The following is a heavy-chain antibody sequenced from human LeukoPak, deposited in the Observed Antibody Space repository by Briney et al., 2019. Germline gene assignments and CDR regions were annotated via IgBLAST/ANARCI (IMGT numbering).Heavy chain of an antibody. V-gene: IGHV4-39*07. CDR3: ARSDGYGLVGI. D-gene: IGHD3-10*01. Sequence: SETLSLTCSVSGASISSGSNYWGWIRQPPGKTLEWIGSIYSSGSTYYNPSLKSRVIIIIDTPKHHFSLTLSSVTAADTAVYYCARSDGYGLVGIWGQGTMVTVS. CDR1: GASISSGSNY. CDR2: IYSSGST. J-gene: IGHJ3*02.